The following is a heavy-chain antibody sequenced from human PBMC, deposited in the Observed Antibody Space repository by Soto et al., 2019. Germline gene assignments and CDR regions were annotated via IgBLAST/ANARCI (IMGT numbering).Heavy chain of an antibody. V-gene: IGHV3-30-3*01. Sequence: ESGGGVVQPGRSLRLSCAASRFSFSSYAMHWVRQSPGKGLEWVAVISYDGSNKYYADSVKGRFTISRDNSDNTLYLQMSSLRPEDTAMYYCARGERAYYFYYGMDVW. CDR1: RFSFSSYA. CDR3: ARGERAYYFYYGMDV. CDR2: ISYDGSNK. J-gene: IGHJ6*01.